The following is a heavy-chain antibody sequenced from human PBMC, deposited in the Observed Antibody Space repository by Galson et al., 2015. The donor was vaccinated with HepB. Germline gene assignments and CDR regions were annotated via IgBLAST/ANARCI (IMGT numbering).Heavy chain of an antibody. D-gene: IGHD5-24*01. CDR2: IYSGGST. CDR1: GFTVSSNY. V-gene: IGHV3-66*01. Sequence: SLRLSCAASGFTVSSNYMSWVRQAPGKGLEWVSVIYSGGSTYYADSVKGRFTISRDNSKNTLYLQMNSLRAEDTAVYYCARVGEMATIGHFDYWGQGTLVTVSS. CDR3: ARVGEMATIGHFDY. J-gene: IGHJ4*02.